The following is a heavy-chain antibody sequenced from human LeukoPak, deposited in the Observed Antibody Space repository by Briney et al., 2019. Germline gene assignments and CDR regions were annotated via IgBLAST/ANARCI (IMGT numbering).Heavy chain of an antibody. CDR1: GFTVSSNY. CDR2: IYSGGST. D-gene: IGHD3-10*01. V-gene: IGHV3-66*02. Sequence: GGSLRLSCAASGFTVSSNYMSWVRQAPGKGLEWVSVIYSGGSTYYADSVKGRFTISRDNSKNTLYLQMNSLRAEDTAVYYCARELVVRGVRPDCWGQGTLVTVSS. CDR3: ARELVVRGVRPDC. J-gene: IGHJ4*02.